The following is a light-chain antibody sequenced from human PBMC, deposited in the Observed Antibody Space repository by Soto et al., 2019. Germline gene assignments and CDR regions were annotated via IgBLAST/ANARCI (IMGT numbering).Light chain of an antibody. Sequence: DIQMTQSPSTLSASVGDRVTITCRASQSISSWLAWYQQKPGKAPKLLIYKASTLESGVPSRFSGSGSGTEFTLTISXXXXXXXXXXXXXXSXTFGPGTKVDIK. CDR2: KAS. CDR1: QSISSW. CDR3: XXSXT. V-gene: IGKV1-5*03. J-gene: IGKJ3*01.